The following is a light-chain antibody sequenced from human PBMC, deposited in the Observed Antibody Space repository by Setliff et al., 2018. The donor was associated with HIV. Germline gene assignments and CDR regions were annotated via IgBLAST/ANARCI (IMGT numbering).Light chain of an antibody. CDR3: SSYTSINTDV. CDR1: SSDVGSYNR. V-gene: IGLV2-18*02. J-gene: IGLJ1*01. Sequence: QSALAQPPSVSGSLGQAVTISCTGTSSDVGSYNRVSWYQQPPGTAPKLMIYEVNNRPSGVPDRFSGSKSGNTASLTISGLQAEDEADYYCSSYTSINTDVFGTGTKVTVL. CDR2: EVN.